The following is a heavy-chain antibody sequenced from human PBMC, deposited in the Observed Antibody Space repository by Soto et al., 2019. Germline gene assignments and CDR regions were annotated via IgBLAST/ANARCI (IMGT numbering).Heavy chain of an antibody. CDR1: GFTFSSYA. CDR2: ISYDGSNK. Sequence: QPGGSLRLSCAASGFTFSSYAMHWVRQAPGKGLEWVAVISYDGSNKYYADSVKGRFTISRDNSKNTLYLQMNSLRAEDTAVYYCARRGESIVVVVAATPNYGMDVWGQGTTVTVSS. D-gene: IGHD2-15*01. V-gene: IGHV3-30-3*01. CDR3: ARRGESIVVVVAATPNYGMDV. J-gene: IGHJ6*02.